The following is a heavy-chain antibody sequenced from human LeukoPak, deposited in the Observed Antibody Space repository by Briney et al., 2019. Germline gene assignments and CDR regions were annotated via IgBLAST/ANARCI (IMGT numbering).Heavy chain of an antibody. D-gene: IGHD3-10*01. V-gene: IGHV1-2*02. CDR2: INPDSGGT. J-gene: IGHJ4*02. CDR1: GYTFTAYF. CDR3: ARAYFGYVSGSTFDY. Sequence: ASAKVSCKASGYTFTAYFMHWVRQAPGQGLEWMGWINPDSGGTNYAQKFQGRITMTRDTSISTAYMELSGLRSDDTAVYYCARAYFGYVSGSTFDYWGQGTLVTVSS.